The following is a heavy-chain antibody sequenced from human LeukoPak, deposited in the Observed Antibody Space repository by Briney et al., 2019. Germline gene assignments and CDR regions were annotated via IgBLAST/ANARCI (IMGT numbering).Heavy chain of an antibody. CDR2: ISSSGSTI. CDR1: GFTFSSYE. V-gene: IGHV3-48*03. CDR3: ARGLGALLHDAFDI. Sequence: VGSLRLSCAASGFTFSSYEMNWVRQAPGKGLEWVSYISSSGSTIYYADSVKGRFTISRDNAKNSLYLQMNSLRAEDTAVYYCARGLGALLHDAFDIWGQGTMVTVSS. D-gene: IGHD1-26*01. J-gene: IGHJ3*02.